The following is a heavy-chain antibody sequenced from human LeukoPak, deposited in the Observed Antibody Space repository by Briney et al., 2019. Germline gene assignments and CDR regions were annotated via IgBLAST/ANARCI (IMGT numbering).Heavy chain of an antibody. J-gene: IGHJ4*02. CDR1: GLTVTDNY. Sequence: GGSLRLSCAASGLTVTDNYFSWVRQAPGKGLEWVSVIFPDGRTDHADSVKGRFTISRDRPKNTLLLQMNSLRADDTALYHCARTNTVYGDFDYWGQGILVTVSS. D-gene: IGHD2/OR15-2a*01. CDR2: IFPDGRT. V-gene: IGHV3-53*01. CDR3: ARTNTVYGDFDY.